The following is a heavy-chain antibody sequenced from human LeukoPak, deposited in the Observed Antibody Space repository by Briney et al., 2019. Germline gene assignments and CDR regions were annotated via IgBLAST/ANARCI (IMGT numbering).Heavy chain of an antibody. CDR2: IIPIFGIA. Sequence: SVKVSCKASGGTFSSYAISWVRQAPGQGLEWMGRIIPIFGIANYAQKFQGRVTITAGKSTSTAYMELSSLRSEDTAVYYCARQDGYNLRGIGPIDPWGQGTLVTVSS. D-gene: IGHD5-24*01. V-gene: IGHV1-69*04. J-gene: IGHJ5*02. CDR3: ARQDGYNLRGIGPIDP. CDR1: GGTFSSYA.